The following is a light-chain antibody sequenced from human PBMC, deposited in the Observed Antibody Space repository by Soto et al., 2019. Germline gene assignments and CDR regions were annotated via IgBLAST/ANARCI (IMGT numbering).Light chain of an antibody. CDR2: DDN. V-gene: IGLV3-21*02. J-gene: IGLJ1*01. Sequence: SYELTQPPSVSVAPGQTARISCGGNHIGSKSVHWFQQKPGQAPVLVVYDDNDRPSGIPERFSGSNSGNTATLTISRVEAGDEADYYCQVWDSISDHFVFGTGTKLTVL. CDR3: QVWDSISDHFV. CDR1: HIGSKS.